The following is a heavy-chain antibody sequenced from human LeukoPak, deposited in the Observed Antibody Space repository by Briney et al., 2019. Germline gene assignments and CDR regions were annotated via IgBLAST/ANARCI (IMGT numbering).Heavy chain of an antibody. J-gene: IGHJ4*02. CDR3: AKDFRIGYSAHFDY. V-gene: IGHV3-23*01. CDR2: IYENGGTT. CDR1: GFTFRSHA. D-gene: IGHD2-21*01. Sequence: TGGSLRLSCVGSGFTFRSHAMSWVRQAPEKGLEFVSGIYENGGTTYYADSVKGRFSISRDNSKNTLYLQMDSLRGEDTAVYYCAKDFRIGYSAHFDYWGQGSPGHRLL.